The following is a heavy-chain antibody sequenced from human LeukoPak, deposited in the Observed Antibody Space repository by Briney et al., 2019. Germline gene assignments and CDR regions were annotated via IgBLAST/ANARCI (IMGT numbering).Heavy chain of an antibody. V-gene: IGHV3-48*03. CDR1: GFTFSSYE. D-gene: IGHD4-17*01. Sequence: PGGSLRLSCAASGFTFSSYEMNWVRQAPGKGLEWISYISSSGSSTYYVDSVKGRFTISRDNAKNSLYLQMNSLRAEDTAVYYCARDNGDPRTYFDYWGQGTLVTVSS. J-gene: IGHJ4*02. CDR3: ARDNGDPRTYFDY. CDR2: ISSSGSST.